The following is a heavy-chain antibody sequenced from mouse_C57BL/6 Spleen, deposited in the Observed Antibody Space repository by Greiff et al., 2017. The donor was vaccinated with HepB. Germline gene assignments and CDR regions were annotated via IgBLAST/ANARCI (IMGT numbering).Heavy chain of an antibody. CDR1: GYAFSSYW. J-gene: IGHJ4*01. CDR2: IYPGDGDT. D-gene: IGHD2-10*02. CDR3: AREVWSPMDY. V-gene: IGHV1-80*01. Sequence: QVQLKESGAELVKPGASVKISCKASGYAFSSYWMNWVKQRPGKGLEWIGQIYPGDGDTNYNGKFKGKATLTADKSSSTAYMQLSSLTSEDSAVYFCAREVWSPMDYWGQGTSVTVSS.